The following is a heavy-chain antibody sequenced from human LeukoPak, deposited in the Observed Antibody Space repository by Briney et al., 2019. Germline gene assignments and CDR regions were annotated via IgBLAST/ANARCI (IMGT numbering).Heavy chain of an antibody. CDR3: ASQRNYYDSSGYYYPSFDY. J-gene: IGHJ4*02. Sequence: PSQTLSLTCTVSGGSISSSSYYWGWIRQPPGKGLEWIGSIYYSGSTYYNPSLKSRVTISVDTSKNQFSLKLSSVTAADTAVYYCASQRNYYDSSGYYYPSFDYWGQGTLVTVSS. CDR2: IYYSGST. CDR1: GGSISSSSYY. D-gene: IGHD3-22*01. V-gene: IGHV4-39*01.